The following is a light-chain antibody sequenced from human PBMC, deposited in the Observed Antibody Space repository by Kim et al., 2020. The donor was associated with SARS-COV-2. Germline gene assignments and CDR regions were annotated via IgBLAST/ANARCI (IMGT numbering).Light chain of an antibody. V-gene: IGLV1-44*01. Sequence: ELTQPPSASGTPRQRVTISCSGSSSNIGSHTVNWYQQLPGTAPKLLIYNSNQRPSGVPDRFSGSKSDTSASLAISGLQSEDEADYSCAAWDDSLTGWVFGGGTQLTVL. J-gene: IGLJ3*02. CDR3: AAWDDSLTGWV. CDR2: NSN. CDR1: SSNIGSHT.